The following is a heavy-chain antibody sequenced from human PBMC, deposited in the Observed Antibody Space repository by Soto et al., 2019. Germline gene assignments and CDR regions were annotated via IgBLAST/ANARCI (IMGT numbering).Heavy chain of an antibody. CDR3: ARDGGGDYGDLQGSIWYFDL. D-gene: IGHD4-17*01. J-gene: IGHJ2*01. V-gene: IGHV3-30-3*01. Sequence: QVQLVESGGGVVQPGRSLRLSCAASGFTFSSYAMHWVRQAPGKGLEWVAVISYDGSNKYYADSVKGRFTISRDNSKNTLYLQMNSLRAEDTAVYYCARDGGGDYGDLQGSIWYFDLWGRGTLVTVSS. CDR2: ISYDGSNK. CDR1: GFTFSSYA.